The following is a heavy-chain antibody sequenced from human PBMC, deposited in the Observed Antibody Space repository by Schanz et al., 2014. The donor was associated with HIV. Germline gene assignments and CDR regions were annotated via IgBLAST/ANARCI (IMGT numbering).Heavy chain of an antibody. D-gene: IGHD1-1*01. J-gene: IGHJ4*02. Sequence: QVQLQQWGAGLLKPSETLSLTCAVYGSSVTYFYWSWIRQSPGKGLEWIGYMYYGSGTNYNPTLKNRVTILGDTSKNQFSLKLTSLTAADTAVYYCVVGHNHDFWGQGTLVAVSS. CDR1: GSSVTYFY. CDR2: MYYGSGT. V-gene: IGHV4-59*02. CDR3: VVGHNHDF.